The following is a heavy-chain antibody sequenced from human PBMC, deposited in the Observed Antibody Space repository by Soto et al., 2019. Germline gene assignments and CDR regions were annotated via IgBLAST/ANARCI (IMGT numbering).Heavy chain of an antibody. CDR2: INAGNGNT. CDR1: AYTFTSYV. D-gene: IGHD3-9*01. J-gene: IGHJ4*02. Sequence: GASVRVSCKASAYTFTSYVMHWVRQAPGQRLEWMGWINAGNGNTKYSQKFQGRVTITRDTSASTAYMELSSLRSEDTAVYYCARANYDILTGYFPMPPSYYFDYWGQGTLVTVSS. CDR3: ARANYDILTGYFPMPPSYYFDY. V-gene: IGHV1-3*01.